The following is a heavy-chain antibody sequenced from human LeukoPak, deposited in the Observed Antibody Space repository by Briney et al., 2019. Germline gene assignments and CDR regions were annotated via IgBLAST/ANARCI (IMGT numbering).Heavy chain of an antibody. CDR2: ISSSSSYI. CDR1: GFTFGEYA. J-gene: IGHJ4*02. D-gene: IGHD3-9*01. V-gene: IGHV3-21*01. Sequence: GGSLRLSCAVFGFTFGEYAMSWVRQAPGKGLEWVSSISSSSSYIYYADSVKGRFTISRDNAKISLYLQMNSLRAEDTAVYYCARGGERYYDILTGYSTNYLDYWGQGTLVTVSS. CDR3: ARGGERYYDILTGYSTNYLDY.